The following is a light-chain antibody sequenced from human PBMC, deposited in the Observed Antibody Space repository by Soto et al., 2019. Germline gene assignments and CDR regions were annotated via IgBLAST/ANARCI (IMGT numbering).Light chain of an antibody. CDR1: QSVSSY. V-gene: IGKV3-11*01. CDR2: DAS. Sequence: MVLTQSPATMSLSPGERAALSCRASQSVSSYLAWYQQKPGQAPRLLIYDASNRATGIPARFSGSGSGTDFTLTISSLEPEDFAVYYCQQRSNWPIIFGQGTRLEIK. CDR3: QQRSNWPII. J-gene: IGKJ5*01.